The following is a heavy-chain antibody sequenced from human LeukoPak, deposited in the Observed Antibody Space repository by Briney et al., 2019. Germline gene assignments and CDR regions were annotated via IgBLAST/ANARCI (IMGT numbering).Heavy chain of an antibody. D-gene: IGHD5-18*01. CDR2: ISSSGSTI. CDR1: GFTFSSYE. J-gene: IGHJ4*02. V-gene: IGHV3-48*03. Sequence: GGSLRLSCAASGFTFSSYEMNWVRQAPGKGLEWASYISSSGSTIYYADSVKGRFTISRDNAKNSLYLQMNSLRAEDTAVYYCARDLRGVDTAMVDGDYFDYWGQGTLVTVSS. CDR3: ARDLRGVDTAMVDGDYFDY.